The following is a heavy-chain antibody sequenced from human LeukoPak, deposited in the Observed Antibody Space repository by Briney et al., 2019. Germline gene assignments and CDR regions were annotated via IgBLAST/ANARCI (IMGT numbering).Heavy chain of an antibody. V-gene: IGHV1-69*06. CDR2: IIPIFGTA. CDR1: GYTFTSHG. CDR3: GRAADYYYYYMDV. J-gene: IGHJ6*03. D-gene: IGHD2-15*01. Sequence: SVKVSCKASGYTFTSHGISWVRQAPGQGLEWMGGIIPIFGTANYAQKFQGRVTITADKSTSTAYMELSSLRSEDTAVYYCGRAADYYYYYMDVWGKGTTVTVSS.